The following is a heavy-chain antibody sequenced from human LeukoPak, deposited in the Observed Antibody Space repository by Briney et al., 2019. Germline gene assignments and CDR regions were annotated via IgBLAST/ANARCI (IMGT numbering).Heavy chain of an antibody. CDR2: ISAYNGNT. CDR1: GYTFTSYG. CDR3: ARDHAYDILTGYPYGMDV. J-gene: IGHJ6*02. Sequence: ASVKVSCKASGYTFTSYGISWVRQAPGQGLEWMGWISAYNGNTNYAQKLQGRVTMTTDTSTRTAYMELRSLRSDDTAVYYCARDHAYDILTGYPYGMDVWGQGTTVTVSS. V-gene: IGHV1-18*01. D-gene: IGHD3-9*01.